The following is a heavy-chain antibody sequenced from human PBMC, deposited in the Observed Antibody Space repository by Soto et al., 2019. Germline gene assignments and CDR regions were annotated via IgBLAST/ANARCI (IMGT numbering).Heavy chain of an antibody. D-gene: IGHD3-10*01. J-gene: IGHJ4*02. CDR1: GASISSSNW. CDR3: ARRWGEGRVDY. V-gene: IGHV4-4*02. Sequence: QVPLQESGPGLVKPSGTLSLTCAVSGASISSSNWWSWVRQPPGKGLEWIGEIYHSGSTNYNPSLKNRVTISVDKSRNQFSLKLSSVTAADTAVYYCARRWGEGRVDYWGQGTLVTVSS. CDR2: IYHSGST.